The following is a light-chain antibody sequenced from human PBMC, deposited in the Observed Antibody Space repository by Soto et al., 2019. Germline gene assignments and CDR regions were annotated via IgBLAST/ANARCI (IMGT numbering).Light chain of an antibody. Sequence: EIVVTQSPATLSASPGERVTLSCWASQSVSSSLAWYLQRPGQAPRLLISDTSNRAAGIAARFSGSGSGTEFTLTISRLQSEDFAVYYCQQYVHWPPGTFGQGTKVDIK. CDR3: QQYVHWPPGT. V-gene: IGKV3-15*01. CDR2: DTS. CDR1: QSVSSS. J-gene: IGKJ1*01.